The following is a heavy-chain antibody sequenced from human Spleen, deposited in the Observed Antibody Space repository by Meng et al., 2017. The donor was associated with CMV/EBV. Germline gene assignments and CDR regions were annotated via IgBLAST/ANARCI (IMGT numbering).Heavy chain of an antibody. Sequence: GESLKISCAASGFTFSSYVMTWVRQAPGKGLEWVSSISSSSSYIYYADSVKGRFTISRDNAENSLYLQMNSLRAEDTALYYCAREPLPWGQGTLVTVSS. CDR2: ISSSSSYI. CDR3: AREPLP. V-gene: IGHV3-21*04. J-gene: IGHJ5*02. CDR1: GFTFSSYV.